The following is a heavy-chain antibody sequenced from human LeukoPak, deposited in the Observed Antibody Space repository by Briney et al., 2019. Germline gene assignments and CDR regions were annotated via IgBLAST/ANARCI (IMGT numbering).Heavy chain of an antibody. J-gene: IGHJ6*03. CDR2: IYYSGST. CDR1: GGSISSYY. CDR3: ARDYGDYYYYYMDV. D-gene: IGHD4-17*01. V-gene: IGHV4-59*01. Sequence: PSETLSLTCTVSGGSISSYYWSWIRQPPGKGLEWIGYIYYSGSTNYNPSLKSRVTISVDTSKNQFSLKLSSVTAADTAVYYCARDYGDYYYYYMDVWGKGTTVTVSS.